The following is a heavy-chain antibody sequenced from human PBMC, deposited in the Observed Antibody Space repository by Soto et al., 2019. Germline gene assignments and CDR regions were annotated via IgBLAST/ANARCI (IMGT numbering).Heavy chain of an antibody. CDR1: GGSISSGDYY. J-gene: IGHJ6*02. V-gene: IGHV4-30-4*01. D-gene: IGHD5-18*01. CDR2: IYYSGST. Sequence: SETLSLTCTVSGGSISSGDYYWSWIRQPPGKGLEWIGYIYYSGSTYYNPSLKSRVSISLDTSRNQFSMTLNSVTAADTAVYYCARNGYTYGMDVWGQGATVTVSS. CDR3: ARNGYTYGMDV.